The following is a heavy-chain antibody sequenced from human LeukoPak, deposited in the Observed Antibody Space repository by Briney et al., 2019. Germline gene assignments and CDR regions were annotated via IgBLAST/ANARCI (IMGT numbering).Heavy chain of an antibody. CDR1: GGSISSGGYY. Sequence: SETLSLTCTVSGGSISSGGYYWSWIRQHPGKGLEWIGYIYYSGSTYYNPSLKSRVTISVDTSKNQFSLKLSSVTAADTAVYYCARVVTAISGWLEAFDIWGQGTMVTVSS. J-gene: IGHJ3*02. V-gene: IGHV4-31*03. CDR2: IYYSGST. CDR3: ARVVTAISGWLEAFDI. D-gene: IGHD2-21*02.